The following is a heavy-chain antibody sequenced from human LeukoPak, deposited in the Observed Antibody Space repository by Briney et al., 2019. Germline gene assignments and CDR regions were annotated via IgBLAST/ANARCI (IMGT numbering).Heavy chain of an antibody. CDR1: GGSFSGYY. D-gene: IGHD6-13*01. V-gene: IGHV4-34*01. CDR2: INHSGST. CDR3: ASTVLAAAGDLIDY. Sequence: SETLSLTCVVYGGSFSGYYWSWIRQPPGKGLEWIGEINHSGSTNYNPSLKSRVTISVDTSKNKFSLKLSSVTAADTAVYYCASTVLAAAGDLIDYWGQGTLVTVSS. J-gene: IGHJ4*02.